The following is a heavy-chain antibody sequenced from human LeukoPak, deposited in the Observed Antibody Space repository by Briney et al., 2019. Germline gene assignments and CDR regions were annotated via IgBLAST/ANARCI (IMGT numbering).Heavy chain of an antibody. CDR2: IIPIFGTA. Sequence: SVKVSCKASGGTFSSYAISWVRQAPGQGLDWMGRIIPIFGTANYAQKFQGRVTITADKSTSTAYMELSSLRSEDTAVYYCARTLITSGSYDYWGQGTQVTVSS. V-gene: IGHV1-69*06. D-gene: IGHD1-14*01. J-gene: IGHJ4*02. CDR3: ARTLITSGSYDY. CDR1: GGTFSSYA.